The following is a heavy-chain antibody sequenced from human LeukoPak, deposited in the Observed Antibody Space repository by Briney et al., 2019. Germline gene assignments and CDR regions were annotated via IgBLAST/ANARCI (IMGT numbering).Heavy chain of an antibody. Sequence: GGSLRLSCAASGFTFSSYATHWVRQAPGKGLEWVAVISYDGSNKYYADSVKGRFTISRDNSKNTLYLQMNSLRAEDTAVYYCARDGAGIAARPLDYWGQGTLVTVSS. J-gene: IGHJ4*02. CDR2: ISYDGSNK. D-gene: IGHD6-6*01. CDR3: ARDGAGIAARPLDY. V-gene: IGHV3-30*04. CDR1: GFTFSSYA.